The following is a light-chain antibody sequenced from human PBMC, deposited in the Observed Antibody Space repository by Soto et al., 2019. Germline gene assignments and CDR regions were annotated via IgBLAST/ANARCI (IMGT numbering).Light chain of an antibody. Sequence: EIVLTQSPATLSLSPGERATLSCRASQSVRGYLAWYQQKPGQAPRLLIYDASFRVTGLPARFSGSGSGTDFTLTISSLEPEDFAVYYCQHYGSSSYTFGQGTKLEIK. J-gene: IGKJ2*01. CDR1: QSVRGY. CDR2: DAS. CDR3: QHYGSSSYT. V-gene: IGKV3-11*01.